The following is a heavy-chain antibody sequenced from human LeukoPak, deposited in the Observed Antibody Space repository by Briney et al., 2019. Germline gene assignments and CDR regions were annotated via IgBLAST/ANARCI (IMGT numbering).Heavy chain of an antibody. CDR3: AKAGCSSTNCYTNY. CDR2: ISYDETTK. Sequence: PGGSLRLSCAAPGFIFSSYAMHWVRQAPGKGLEWVAVISYDETTKYYADSVKGRFTISRDNSKNILYLQMNSLRGEDTAVYHCAKAGCSSTNCYTNYWGQGTLGTVS. D-gene: IGHD2-2*02. J-gene: IGHJ4*02. V-gene: IGHV3-30*18. CDR1: GFIFSSYA.